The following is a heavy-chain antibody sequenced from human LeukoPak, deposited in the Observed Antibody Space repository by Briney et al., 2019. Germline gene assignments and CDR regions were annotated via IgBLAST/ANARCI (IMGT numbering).Heavy chain of an antibody. CDR2: INQAGSEK. Sequence: PGGSLRLSCAASEFIFGAYWMTWVRQAPGKGLEWAANINQAGSEKYYMDSVKGRFTISRDNAKKSLFLQMNSLTAEDTGLYYCVRSLERFGTRDYWGQGTLVTDSS. V-gene: IGHV3-7*01. J-gene: IGHJ4*02. CDR3: VRSLERFGTRDY. CDR1: EFIFGAYW. D-gene: IGHD3-10*01.